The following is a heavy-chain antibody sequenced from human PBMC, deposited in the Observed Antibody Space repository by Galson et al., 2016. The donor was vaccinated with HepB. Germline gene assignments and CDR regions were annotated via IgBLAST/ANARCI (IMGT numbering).Heavy chain of an antibody. CDR1: GYSFTSYG. V-gene: IGHV1-18*01. Sequence: SVKVSCKASGYSFTSYGIGWVRQAPGQGLEWMGRISAYNRNTKYAQKFQGRVTMTTDTSTSTAYMELRSLRYDDTAVYYCARPLNYDDSSGYTFDIWGQGTMVTVSS. CDR3: ARPLNYDDSSGYTFDI. D-gene: IGHD3-22*01. J-gene: IGHJ3*02. CDR2: ISAYNRNT.